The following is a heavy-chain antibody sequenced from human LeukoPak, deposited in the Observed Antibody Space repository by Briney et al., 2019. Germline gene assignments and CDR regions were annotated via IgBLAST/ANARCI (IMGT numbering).Heavy chain of an antibody. V-gene: IGHV3-48*03. Sequence: GGSLRLSCAASGFTLSSYEMNWVRQAPGKGLEWVSYISSSGSTIYYADSVKGRFTISRDNAKNSLYLQMNSLRAEDTAVYYCARELITMTGFDPWGQGTLVTVSS. CDR2: ISSSGSTI. J-gene: IGHJ5*02. CDR3: ARELITMTGFDP. D-gene: IGHD3-22*01. CDR1: GFTLSSYE.